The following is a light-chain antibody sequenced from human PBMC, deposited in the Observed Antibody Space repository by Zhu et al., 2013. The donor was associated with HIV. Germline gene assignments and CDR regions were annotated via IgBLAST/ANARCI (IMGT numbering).Light chain of an antibody. CDR3: QQRSNWPLT. CDR1: QSVNNY. Sequence: IVLTQSPATLSLSPGERATLSCRASQSVNNYLAWYQQKPGQTPRLLIFDASNRATGIPARFSGSGSGTDFILTISSLEPEDFAVYYCQQRSNWPLTFGGGTKVEIK. J-gene: IGKJ4*01. V-gene: IGKV3-11*01. CDR2: DAS.